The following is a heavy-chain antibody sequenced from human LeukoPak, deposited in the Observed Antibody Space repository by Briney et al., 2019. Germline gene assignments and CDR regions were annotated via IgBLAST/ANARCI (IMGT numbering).Heavy chain of an antibody. CDR2: IYYSGST. Sequence: PSETLSLTCTVSGGSISSYYWSWIRQPPGKGLEWIGYIYYSGSTNYNPSLKSRVTISVDTSKNQFSLKLSSVTAADTAVYYCARGDRAAEEEEGHYFDYWGQGTLVTVSS. V-gene: IGHV4-59*12. CDR3: ARGDRAAEEEEGHYFDY. D-gene: IGHD6-13*01. CDR1: GGSISSYY. J-gene: IGHJ4*02.